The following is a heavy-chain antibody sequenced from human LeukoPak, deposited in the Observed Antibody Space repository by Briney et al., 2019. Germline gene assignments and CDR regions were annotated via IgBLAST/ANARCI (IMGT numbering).Heavy chain of an antibody. D-gene: IGHD1-26*01. CDR3: AKDQGVTTASDC. V-gene: IGHV3-30*02. CDR1: GFTFSSYG. CDR2: IRYDGSYK. Sequence: GGSLRLSCAASGFTFSSYGMHWVRQAPGKGLEWVAFIRYDGSYKNYADSVKGRFTISRDNSKNILYLQMNSLRAEDTAVYYCAKDQGVTTASDCWGQGTLVTVSS. J-gene: IGHJ4*02.